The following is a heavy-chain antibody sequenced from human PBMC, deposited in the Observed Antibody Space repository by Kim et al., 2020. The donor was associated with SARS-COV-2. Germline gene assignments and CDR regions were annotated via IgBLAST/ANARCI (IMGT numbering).Heavy chain of an antibody. CDR1: GFTFSNAW. Sequence: GGSLRLSCAASGFTFSNAWMSWVRQAPGKGLEWVGRIKSKTDGGTTDYAAPVKGRFTISRDGSKNTLYLQMNSLKTEDTAVYYCTTDGARRGRPRQRTYYYYYGMDVWGQGTTVTVSS. V-gene: IGHV3-15*01. CDR3: TTDGARRGRPRQRTYYYYYGMDV. J-gene: IGHJ6*02. D-gene: IGHD1-1*01. CDR2: IKSKTDGGTT.